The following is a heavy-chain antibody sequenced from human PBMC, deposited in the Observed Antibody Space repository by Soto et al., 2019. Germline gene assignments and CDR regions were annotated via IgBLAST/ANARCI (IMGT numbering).Heavy chain of an antibody. CDR2: IYYSGST. Sequence: SEPLSLTCTVSGGSISSGGYYWSWIRQHPGKGLEWIGYIYYSGSTYYNPSLKSRVTISVDTSKNQFSLKLSSVTAADTAVYYCARDRSGSYPLFDYWGQGTLVTVSS. CDR3: ARDRSGSYPLFDY. J-gene: IGHJ4*02. D-gene: IGHD1-26*01. CDR1: GGSISSGGYY. V-gene: IGHV4-31*03.